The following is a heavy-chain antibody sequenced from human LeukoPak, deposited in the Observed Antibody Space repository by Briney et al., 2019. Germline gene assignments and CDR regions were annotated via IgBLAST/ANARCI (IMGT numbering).Heavy chain of an antibody. Sequence: DSVKVSCKASGYTFTGYYMHWVRQAPGQGLEWMGWINPNSGGTNYAQKFQGWVTMTRDTSISTAYMELSRLRSDDTAVYYCARDLSAGGSPEGKNTFDIWGQGTMVTVSS. CDR2: INPNSGGT. V-gene: IGHV1-2*04. D-gene: IGHD6-13*01. CDR3: ARDLSAGGSPEGKNTFDI. CDR1: GYTFTGYY. J-gene: IGHJ3*02.